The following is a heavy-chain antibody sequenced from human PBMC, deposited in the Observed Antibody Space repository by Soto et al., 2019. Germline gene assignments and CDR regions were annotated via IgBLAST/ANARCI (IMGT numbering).Heavy chain of an antibody. Sequence: TSETLSLTCTVSGGSISSYYWIWIRQPPGKGLEWIGYIYYSGITNYNPSLKSRVTISVDTSKNQFSLKLSSVTAADTAVYYCARYKSSYYYGMDVWGQGTTVTVSS. D-gene: IGHD1-20*01. CDR1: GGSISSYY. CDR3: ARYKSSYYYGMDV. J-gene: IGHJ6*02. V-gene: IGHV4-59*01. CDR2: IYYSGIT.